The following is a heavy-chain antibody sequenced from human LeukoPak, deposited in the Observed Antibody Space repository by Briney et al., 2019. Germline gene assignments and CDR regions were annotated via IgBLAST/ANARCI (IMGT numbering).Heavy chain of an antibody. D-gene: IGHD1-26*01. Sequence: SQTLSLTCTVSGGSISSGGYYWSWIRQPPGKGLEWIGYIYHSGSTYYNPSLKSRVTISVDRSKNQFSLKLSSVTAADTAVYYWARESPGRYFPFWGQGNLGNVPS. CDR1: GGSISSGGYY. V-gene: IGHV4-30-2*01. CDR2: IYHSGST. J-gene: IGHJ4*01. CDR3: ARESPGRYFPF.